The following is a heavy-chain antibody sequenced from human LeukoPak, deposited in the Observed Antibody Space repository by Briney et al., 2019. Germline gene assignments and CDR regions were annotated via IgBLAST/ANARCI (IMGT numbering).Heavy chain of an antibody. CDR1: GFTFSSYG. V-gene: IGHV3-30*03. Sequence: GGSLRLSCAASGFTFSSYGMHWVRQAPGKGLEWVAVISYDGSNKYYADSVKGRFTISRDNSKNTLYLQMNSLRAEDTAVYYCAMTGDDFWSGGFDYWGQGTMVTVSS. J-gene: IGHJ4*02. CDR2: ISYDGSNK. CDR3: AMTGDDFWSGGFDY. D-gene: IGHD3-3*01.